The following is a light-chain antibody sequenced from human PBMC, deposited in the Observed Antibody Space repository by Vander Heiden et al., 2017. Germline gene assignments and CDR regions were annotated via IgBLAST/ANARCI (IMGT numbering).Light chain of an antibody. CDR2: AAS. V-gene: IGKV1-9*01. J-gene: IGKJ4*01. CDR1: QGIRSY. Sequence: DIQLTQSPSFLPASVGDRVTITCRASQGIRSYFAWYQQKPGKAPKLLIFAASSLQSGVPSRFSGSGSGTEFALTISSLQAEDFETYYCQQLNSYPLTFGGGTKVEIK. CDR3: QQLNSYPLT.